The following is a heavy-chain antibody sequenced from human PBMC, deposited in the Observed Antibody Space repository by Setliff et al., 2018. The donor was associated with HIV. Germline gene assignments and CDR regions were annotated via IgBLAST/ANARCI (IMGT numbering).Heavy chain of an antibody. J-gene: IGHJ6*02. V-gene: IGHV3-53*01. D-gene: IGHD3-10*01. Sequence: GGSLRLSCAVSGFDVSSNFMTWVRQSPGKGLEWVSLIYTGGSTYYADSVKGRFSISRDSSSNTLYLQMSSLRADDTGVYYCARILDMSSRTRTLYHAMDVWGRGTTVTVSS. CDR2: IYTGGST. CDR3: ARILDMSSRTRTLYHAMDV. CDR1: GFDVSSNF.